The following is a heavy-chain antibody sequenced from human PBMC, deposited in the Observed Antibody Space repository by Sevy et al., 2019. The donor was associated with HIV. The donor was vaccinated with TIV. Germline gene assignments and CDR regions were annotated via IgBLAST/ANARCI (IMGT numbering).Heavy chain of an antibody. J-gene: IGHJ4*02. CDR3: ARDWGDIVATTGIDY. D-gene: IGHD5-12*01. Sequence: GGSLRLSCAASGFTFSSYSMNWVRQASGKGLEWVSSISSSSSYIYYADSVKGRFTISRDNAKNSLYLQMNSLRAEDTAVYYCARDWGDIVATTGIDYWGQGTLVTVSS. CDR1: GFTFSSYS. CDR2: ISSSSSYI. V-gene: IGHV3-21*01.